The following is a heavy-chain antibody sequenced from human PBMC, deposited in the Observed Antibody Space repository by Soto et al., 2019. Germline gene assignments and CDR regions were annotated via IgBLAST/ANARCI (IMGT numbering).Heavy chain of an antibody. CDR1: GYTFTNYA. CDR3: ARSSGYYYLEY. D-gene: IGHD3-22*01. CDR2: INAGNGNT. Sequence: QVQLVQSGAEVKKPGASVKVFCKASGYTFTNYAMHWVRQAPGQRLEWMGWINAGNGNTKYSQQFQGRVTITRDTSASTAYMELSSLRSEDTAVYYCARSSGYYYLEYWGQGTPVTVSS. J-gene: IGHJ4*02. V-gene: IGHV1-3*01.